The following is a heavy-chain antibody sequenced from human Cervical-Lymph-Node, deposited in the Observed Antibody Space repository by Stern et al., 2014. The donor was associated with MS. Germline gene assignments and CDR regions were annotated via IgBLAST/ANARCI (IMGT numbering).Heavy chain of an antibody. V-gene: IGHV1-46*03. D-gene: IGHD1-1*01. CDR3: TRVQRERRALDPFDP. J-gene: IGHJ5*02. Sequence: VQLVESGAEVKKPGASVNVSCEASGFSFTTHYMHWIRQAPGEGLECVGMIHPNTGTTSYARQFQGRVIITRDTSTSTIYMELTCLRSEDTALYFCTRVQRERRALDPFDPWGQGTLVTVSS. CDR2: IHPNTGTT. CDR1: GFSFTTHY.